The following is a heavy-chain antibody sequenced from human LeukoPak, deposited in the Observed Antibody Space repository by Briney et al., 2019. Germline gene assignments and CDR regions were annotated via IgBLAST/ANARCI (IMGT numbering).Heavy chain of an antibody. Sequence: HSGGPLRLSCAASGFTFSSYSMNWVRQAPGKGLEWVSYISSSGSTIYYADSVKGRFTISRDNAKNSLYLQMNSLRAEDTAVYYCARDIAGYCTNGVCRDPGDYWGQGTLVTVSS. V-gene: IGHV3-48*04. CDR2: ISSSGSTI. D-gene: IGHD2-8*01. CDR1: GFTFSSYS. J-gene: IGHJ4*02. CDR3: ARDIAGYCTNGVCRDPGDY.